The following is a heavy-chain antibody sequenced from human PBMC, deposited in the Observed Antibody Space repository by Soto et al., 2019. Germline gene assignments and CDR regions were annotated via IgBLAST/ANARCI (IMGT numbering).Heavy chain of an antibody. J-gene: IGHJ4*02. CDR2: ISHTGSP. CDR3: GRAYRSGYYSEGGY. V-gene: IGHV4-59*01. D-gene: IGHD3-3*01. Sequence: PSETLSLTCTVSGGSISKYYWSWIRQAPGKGLEWIGYISHTGSPKYNASLESRVTMSFDTSTSTVYMELSSLKSEDTAVYYCGRAYRSGYYSEGGYWGQGALVTVSS. CDR1: GGSISKYY.